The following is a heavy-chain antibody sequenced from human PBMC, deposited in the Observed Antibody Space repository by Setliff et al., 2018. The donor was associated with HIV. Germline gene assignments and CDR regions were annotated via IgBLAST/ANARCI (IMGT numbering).Heavy chain of an antibody. V-gene: IGHV3-74*01. CDR1: GLTFSDAW. Sequence: PGGSLRLSCEASGLTFSDAWMSWVRQAPGKGLEWVGRIEGDGSSTHYADSVKGRFTISRDNAKNTVYLQMNSLRAEDTTVYYCAREGVYCSGSSCYLAAFDIWGQGTTVTVSS. D-gene: IGHD2-2*01. J-gene: IGHJ3*02. CDR2: IEGDGSST. CDR3: AREGVYCSGSSCYLAAFDI.